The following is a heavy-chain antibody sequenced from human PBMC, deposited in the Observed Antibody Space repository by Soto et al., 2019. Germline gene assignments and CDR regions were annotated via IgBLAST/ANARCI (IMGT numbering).Heavy chain of an antibody. CDR2: IDHDGPT. J-gene: IGHJ4*02. Sequence: EVQLVESGGGLVQPGRSLRLSCAGSGFTFSNSWMHWVRQAPGKGLEWVSRIDHDGPTDYADSVRGRFTISRDNAENTLYLQMNSLRPEDTAVYYCVRDSHGDYWGQGTLVTVSS. CDR3: VRDSHGDY. CDR1: GFTFSNSW. V-gene: IGHV3-74*01.